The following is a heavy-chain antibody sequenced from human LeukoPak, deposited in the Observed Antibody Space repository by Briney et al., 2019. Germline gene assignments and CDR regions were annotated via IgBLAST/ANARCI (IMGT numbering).Heavy chain of an antibody. D-gene: IGHD6-13*01. Sequence: PGGSLRLACAASGFTFSSYAMSWVRQAPGKGLEWVSAISGSGGSTYYADSVKGRFTISRDNSKNTLYLQMNSLRAEDTAVYYCAQGSRYYYYYYMDVWGKGTTVTVSS. CDR2: ISGSGGST. V-gene: IGHV3-23*01. CDR3: AQGSRYYYYYYMDV. CDR1: GFTFSSYA. J-gene: IGHJ6*03.